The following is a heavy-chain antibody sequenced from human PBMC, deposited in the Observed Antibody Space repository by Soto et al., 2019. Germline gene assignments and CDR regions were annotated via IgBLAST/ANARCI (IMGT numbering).Heavy chain of an antibody. V-gene: IGHV3-48*02. D-gene: IGHD3-9*01. CDR2: ISSSSSTI. Sequence: KVLEWDSYISSSSSTIYYVDAVKGRLTISRDNAKNSLYLQMNSLRDEDTAVYYCARFFFFQAEDGIRYLCTVSAFLLNRSSDL. CDR3: ARFFFFQAEDGIRYLCTVSAFLLNRSSDL. J-gene: IGHJ2*01.